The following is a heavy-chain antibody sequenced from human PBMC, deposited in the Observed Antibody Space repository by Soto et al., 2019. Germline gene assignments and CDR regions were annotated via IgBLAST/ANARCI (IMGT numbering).Heavy chain of an antibody. CDR2: INHSGST. CDR3: ARVRYSSSFGYYYGMDV. CDR1: GGSFSGYY. Sequence: ETLSLTCAVYGGSFSGYYWSWIRQPPGKGLEWIGEINHSGSTNYNPSLKSRVTISVDTSKNQFSLKLSSVTAADTAVYYCARVRYSSSFGYYYGMDVWGQGTTVTVSS. J-gene: IGHJ6*02. D-gene: IGHD6-6*01. V-gene: IGHV4-34*01.